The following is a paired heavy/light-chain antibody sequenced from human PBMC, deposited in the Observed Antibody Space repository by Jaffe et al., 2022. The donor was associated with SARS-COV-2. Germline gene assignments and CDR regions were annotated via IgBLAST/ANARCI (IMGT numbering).Heavy chain of an antibody. J-gene: IGHJ6*02. CDR2: ISYDGSNK. V-gene: IGHV3-30-3*01. Sequence: QVQLVESGGGVVQPGRSLRLSCAASGFTFSSYAMHWVRQAPGKGLEWVAVISYDGSNKYYADSVKGRFTISRDNSKNTLYLQMNSLRAEDTAVYYCAREPGVLRFLEWLLPTLYYYGMDVWGQGTTVTVSS. CDR3: AREPGVLRFLEWLLPTLYYYGMDV. CDR1: GFTFSSYA. D-gene: IGHD3-3*01.
Light chain of an antibody. CDR2: GNS. Sequence: QSVLTQPPSVSGAPGQRVTISCTGSSSNIGAGYDVHWYQQLPGTAPKLLIYGNSNRPSGVPDRFSGSKSGTSASLAITGLQAEDEADYYCQSYDSSLSGPNWVFGGGTKLTVL. J-gene: IGLJ3*02. CDR1: SSNIGAGYD. V-gene: IGLV1-40*01. CDR3: QSYDSSLSGPNWV.